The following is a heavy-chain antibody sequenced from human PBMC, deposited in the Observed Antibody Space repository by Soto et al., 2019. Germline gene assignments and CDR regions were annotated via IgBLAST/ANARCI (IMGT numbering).Heavy chain of an antibody. J-gene: IGHJ6*02. Sequence: ASVKGSCKASGYTFTSDYMHWVRQAPGQGLEWMGIINPSGGSTSYAQKFQGRVTMTRDTSTSTVYMELSSLRSEDTAVYYCARVLVRGAYGMDVWGQGTTVTVSS. CDR1: GYTFTSDY. D-gene: IGHD3-10*01. CDR3: ARVLVRGAYGMDV. CDR2: INPSGGST. V-gene: IGHV1-46*01.